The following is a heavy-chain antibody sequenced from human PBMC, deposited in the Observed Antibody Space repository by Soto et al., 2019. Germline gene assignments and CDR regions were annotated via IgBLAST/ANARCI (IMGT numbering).Heavy chain of an antibody. V-gene: IGHV3-33*01. CDR1: GFTFSSYG. D-gene: IGHD3-3*01. J-gene: IGHJ3*02. Sequence: GGSLRLSCAASGFTFSSYGMHWVRQAPGKGLEWVAVIWYDGSNKYYADSVKGRFTISRDNSKNTLYLQMNSLRAEDTAVYYCARHGWSDSDAFDIWGPGTMVNV. CDR3: ARHGWSDSDAFDI. CDR2: IWYDGSNK.